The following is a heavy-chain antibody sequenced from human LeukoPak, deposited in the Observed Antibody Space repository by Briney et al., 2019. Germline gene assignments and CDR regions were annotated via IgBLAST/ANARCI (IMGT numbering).Heavy chain of an antibody. CDR1: GFTFSSYW. Sequence: GGSLRLSCEASGFTFSSYWMSWVRQAPGRGLEWVAIIKQDGSEKYYVDSVKGRFTISRDNAKNSLYLQMNSLRAEDTAVYYCARDLGYGDPLYYFDYWGQGTLVTVSS. CDR3: ARDLGYGDPLYYFDY. CDR2: IKQDGSEK. V-gene: IGHV3-7*01. D-gene: IGHD4-17*01. J-gene: IGHJ4*02.